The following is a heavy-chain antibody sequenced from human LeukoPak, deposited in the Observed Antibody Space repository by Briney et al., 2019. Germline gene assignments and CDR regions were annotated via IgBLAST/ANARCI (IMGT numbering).Heavy chain of an antibody. D-gene: IGHD2-2*01. J-gene: IGHJ4*02. CDR2: ISSSSTTI. CDR3: ARGFEYCSSTSCSQDY. Sequence: PGGSLRLSCAASGFTFSSYSMNWVRQAPGKGLEWASYISSSSTTIYYADSVKGRFTISRDNAKNSLYLQMNSLRDEDTAVYYCARGFEYCSSTSCSQDYWGQGTLVTVSS. V-gene: IGHV3-48*02. CDR1: GFTFSSYS.